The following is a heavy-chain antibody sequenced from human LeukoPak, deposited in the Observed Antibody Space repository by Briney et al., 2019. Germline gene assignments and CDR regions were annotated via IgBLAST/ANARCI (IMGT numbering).Heavy chain of an antibody. CDR1: GGSISSYY. D-gene: IGHD1-7*01. V-gene: IGHV4-59*08. J-gene: IGHJ4*02. Sequence: SETLSLTCTVSGGSISSYYWSWIRQPPGKGLEWIGYIYYSGSTNYNPSLKSRVTISVDTSKNQFSLKLSSVTAAETAVYYCARITGTTDYWGQGTLVTVSS. CDR3: ARITGTTDY. CDR2: IYYSGST.